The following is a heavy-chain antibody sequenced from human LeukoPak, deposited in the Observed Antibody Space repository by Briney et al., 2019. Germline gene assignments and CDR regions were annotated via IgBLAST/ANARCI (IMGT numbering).Heavy chain of an antibody. CDR2: INPSGGST. D-gene: IGHD6-19*01. V-gene: IGHV1-46*01. Sequence: TSVKVSCNASGYTFTSNYMHWERHAPAPGLEWMGIINPSGGSTSYAQTFQGRVTMTRDTSTSTVSMELSSLRSEDTAGYYCARGPWRVRGGWFDPWGQGTLVTVSS. J-gene: IGHJ5*02. CDR1: GYTFTSNY. CDR3: ARGPWRVRGGWFDP.